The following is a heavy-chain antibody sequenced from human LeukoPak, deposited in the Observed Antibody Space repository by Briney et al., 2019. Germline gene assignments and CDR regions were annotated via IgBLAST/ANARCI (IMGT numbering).Heavy chain of an antibody. J-gene: IGHJ4*02. D-gene: IGHD1-26*01. CDR3: AQWSRYFDY. Sequence: GGSLRLSCAASRFTFRNYAMHWVRQAPGKGLEWVSAISGSGYSTYYADSVKGRFTISRDNSKNTLYLQMNSLRAEDTALYFCAQWSRYFDYWGQGTLVTVSS. V-gene: IGHV3-23*01. CDR1: RFTFRNYA. CDR2: ISGSGYST.